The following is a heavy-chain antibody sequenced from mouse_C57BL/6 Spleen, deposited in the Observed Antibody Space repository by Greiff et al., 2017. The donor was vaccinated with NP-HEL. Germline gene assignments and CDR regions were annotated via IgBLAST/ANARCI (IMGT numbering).Heavy chain of an antibody. CDR3: ARGGGNYLDYFDY. V-gene: IGHV1-50*01. CDR2: IDPSDSYT. Sequence: QVQLQQPGAELVKPGASVKLSCKASGYTFTSYWMQWVKQRPGQGLEWIGEIDPSDSYTNYNQKFKGKATLTVDTSSSTAYMQLSSLTSEDSAVYYCARGGGNYLDYFDYWGQGTTLTVSS. J-gene: IGHJ2*01. CDR1: GYTFTSYW. D-gene: IGHD2-1*01.